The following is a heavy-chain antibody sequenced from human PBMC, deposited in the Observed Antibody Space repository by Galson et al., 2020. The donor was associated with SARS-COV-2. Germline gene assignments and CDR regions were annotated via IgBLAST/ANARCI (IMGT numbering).Heavy chain of an antibody. D-gene: IGHD3-22*01. Sequence: GGSLRLSCAASGFTFSSYWMSWVRQAPGKGLEWVANIKQDGSEKYYVDSVKGRFTISRDNAKNSLYLQMNSLRAEDTAVYYCARDSATYYYDSSGYYYAYYYYGMDVWGQGTTVTVSS. J-gene: IGHJ6*02. V-gene: IGHV3-7*01. CDR3: ARDSATYYYDSSGYYYAYYYYGMDV. CDR1: GFTFSSYW. CDR2: IKQDGSEK.